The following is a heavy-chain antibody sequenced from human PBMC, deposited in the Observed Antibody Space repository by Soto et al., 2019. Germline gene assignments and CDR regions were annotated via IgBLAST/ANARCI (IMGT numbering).Heavy chain of an antibody. J-gene: IGHJ6*02. CDR2: IYYSGST. V-gene: IGHV4-31*03. CDR3: ARDRLRANYDFWSGPCLGYGMDV. CDR1: GGSISSGGYY. D-gene: IGHD3-3*01. Sequence: SETLSLTCTVSGGSISSGGYYWSWIRQHPGKGLEWIGYIYYSGSTYYNPSLKSRVTISVDTSKNQFSLKLSSVTAADTAVYYCARDRLRANYDFWSGPCLGYGMDVWGQGTTVTVSS.